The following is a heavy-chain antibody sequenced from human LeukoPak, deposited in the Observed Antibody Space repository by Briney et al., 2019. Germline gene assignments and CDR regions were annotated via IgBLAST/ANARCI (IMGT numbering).Heavy chain of an antibody. D-gene: IGHD1-26*01. V-gene: IGHV4-4*02. J-gene: IGHJ4*02. CDR2: MYHNGHT. CDR1: GASINTINW. Sequence: PSETLSLTCSVTGASINTINWWSWVRQPPGKGLEWLGEMYHNGHTNYNPSLKSRVSVSLDTSKNEFSLEVTSVTAADTAIYYCAGEPPGSYIGYWGQGILVTVSS. CDR3: AGEPPGSYIGY.